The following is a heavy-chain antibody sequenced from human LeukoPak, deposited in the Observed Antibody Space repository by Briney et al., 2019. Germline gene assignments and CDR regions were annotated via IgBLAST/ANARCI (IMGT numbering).Heavy chain of an antibody. J-gene: IGHJ4*02. D-gene: IGHD6-19*01. CDR2: IYSGGST. Sequence: PGGSLRLSCAASGFTVSSNYMSWVRQAPGKGLEGVSVIYSGGSTYYADSVKGRFTISRENSKNTLYLQMNSLRAEDTAVYYCASESIAVAAAPFDSWGQGTLVTVSS. V-gene: IGHV3-66*01. CDR1: GFTVSSNY. CDR3: ASESIAVAAAPFDS.